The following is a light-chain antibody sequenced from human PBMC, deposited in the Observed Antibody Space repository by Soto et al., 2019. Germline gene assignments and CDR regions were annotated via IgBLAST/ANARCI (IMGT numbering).Light chain of an antibody. Sequence: TQMTQAPSSLSASIGDRVTTTCRATQCIRTSVAWYQQKPGKVPKLLLYAASTLQSGVPSRLSGTGSETDFALTISSLQPEDVAPYYCQNDNSASYTVGPGPKVDI. J-gene: IGKJ3*01. CDR2: AAS. CDR1: QCIRTS. V-gene: IGKV1-27*01. CDR3: QNDNSASYT.